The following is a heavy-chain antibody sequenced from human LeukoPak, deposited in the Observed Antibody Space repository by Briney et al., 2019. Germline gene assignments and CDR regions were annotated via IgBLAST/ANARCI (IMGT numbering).Heavy chain of an antibody. CDR2: ISSSGSTI. V-gene: IGHV3-11*01. J-gene: IGHJ3*02. CDR1: GFTFSDYY. Sequence: GGSLRLSCAASGFTFSDYYMSWIRQAPGKGLEWVSYISSSGSTIYYADSVKGRFTISRDNAKNSLYLQMNSLRAEDRAVYYCARIVGATAWDAFDIWGQGTMVTVSS. CDR3: ARIVGATAWDAFDI. D-gene: IGHD1-26*01.